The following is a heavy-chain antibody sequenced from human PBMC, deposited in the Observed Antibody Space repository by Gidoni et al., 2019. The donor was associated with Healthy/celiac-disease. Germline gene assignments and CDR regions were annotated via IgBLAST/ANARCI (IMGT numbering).Heavy chain of an antibody. CDR1: GFTFSSYA. V-gene: IGHV3-23*01. CDR2: ISGSGGST. Sequence: EVQLFGSGGGLVQLGGSLRLSCAAPGFTFSSYAMSWVRQAPGKGLEWVSAISGSGGSTYYADSVKGRFTISRDNSKNTLYLQMNSLRAEDSAVYYCAKVEYYYDSSGYYDYWGQGTLVTVSS. J-gene: IGHJ4*02. CDR3: AKVEYYYDSSGYYDY. D-gene: IGHD3-22*01.